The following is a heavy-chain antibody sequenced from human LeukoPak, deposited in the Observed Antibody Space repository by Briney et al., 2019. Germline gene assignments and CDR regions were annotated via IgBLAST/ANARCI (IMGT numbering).Heavy chain of an antibody. J-gene: IGHJ3*02. CDR2: IYYSGST. D-gene: IGHD1-26*01. V-gene: IGHV4-59*01. Sequence: SETLSLTCTVSGGSISSYYWSWIRQPPGKGLEWIGYIYYSGSTNYNPSLKSRVTISVDTSKNQFSLKLSSVTAADTAVYYCARMEEWELDAFDIWGQGTMVTVSS. CDR3: ARMEEWELDAFDI. CDR1: GGSISSYY.